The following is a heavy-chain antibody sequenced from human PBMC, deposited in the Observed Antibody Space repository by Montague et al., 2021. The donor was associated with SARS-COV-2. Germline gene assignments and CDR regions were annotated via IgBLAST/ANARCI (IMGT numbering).Heavy chain of an antibody. J-gene: IGHJ3*01. CDR1: GFTFSYYA. Sequence: SLRLSCAASGFTFSYYAIHWVRQAPGQGLQWVSCISFDSNSQFYIDSVKGRFTISRDNFKNTLYLQMNSLRLDDTAVYYCARRWGDTSLYSAFDVWGRGTVVTV. V-gene: IGHV3-30*04. CDR3: ARRWGDTSLYSAFDV. CDR2: ISFDSNSQ. D-gene: IGHD3-16*01.